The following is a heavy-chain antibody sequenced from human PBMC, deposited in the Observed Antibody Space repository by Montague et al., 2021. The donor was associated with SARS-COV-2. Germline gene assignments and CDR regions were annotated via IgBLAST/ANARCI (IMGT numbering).Heavy chain of an antibody. V-gene: IGHV4-34*01. J-gene: IGHJ4*01. CDR1: GGSFSDYY. CDR3: ARGRQHFNMIVVVMTGGEYYLDY. D-gene: IGHD3-22*01. CDR2: INHRGTS. Sequence: SETLSLTCAVYGGSFSDYYWSWISQPPGKGLEWIGEINHRGTSNYNPSLKSRVSLSVDTSKNQFSLYLGSVTAADTAVYYCARGRQHFNMIVVVMTGGEYYLDYWGHGTMVTVSS.